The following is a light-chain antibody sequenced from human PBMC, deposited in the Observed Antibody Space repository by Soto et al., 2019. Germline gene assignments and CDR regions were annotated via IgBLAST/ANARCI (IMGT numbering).Light chain of an antibody. CDR1: QSISNNY. CDR3: QQHGSSPWT. V-gene: IGKV3-20*01. Sequence: EIVLTQFPGTVSLSPGERATLSCRASQSISNNYLTWYQQKPGQAPRLLIYRVYNRATGIPDRFSGSGSGTDFTLTISRLEPADFAVYFCQQHGSSPWTFGQGTKVEIK. CDR2: RVY. J-gene: IGKJ1*01.